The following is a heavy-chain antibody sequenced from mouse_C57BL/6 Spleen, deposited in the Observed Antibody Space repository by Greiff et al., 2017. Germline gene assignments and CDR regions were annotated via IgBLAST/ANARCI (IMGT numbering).Heavy chain of an antibody. J-gene: IGHJ4*01. V-gene: IGHV1-53*01. CDR3: ARGGAYDFYAMDY. CDR1: GYTFTSYW. Sequence: QVQLQQSGTELVKPGASVKLSCKASGYTFTSYWMHWVKQRPGQGLEWIGNINPSNGGTNYNEKFKSKATLTVDKSSSTAYMQLSSLTSEDSAVYYCARGGAYDFYAMDYWGQGTSVTVSS. CDR2: INPSNGGT.